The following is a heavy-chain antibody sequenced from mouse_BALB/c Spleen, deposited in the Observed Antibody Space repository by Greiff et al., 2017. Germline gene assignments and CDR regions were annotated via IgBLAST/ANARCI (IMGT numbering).Heavy chain of an antibody. V-gene: IGHV3-2*02. CDR2: ISYSGST. CDR1: GYSITSDYA. J-gene: IGHJ2*01. D-gene: IGHD2-2*01. Sequence: EVQLQQSGPGLVKPSQSLSLTCTVTGYSITSDYAWNWIRQFPGNKLEWMGYISYSGSTSYNPSLKSRISITRDTSKNQFFLQLNSVTTEDTATYYCARSDGYDGYFDYWGQGTTLTVSS. CDR3: ARSDGYDGYFDY.